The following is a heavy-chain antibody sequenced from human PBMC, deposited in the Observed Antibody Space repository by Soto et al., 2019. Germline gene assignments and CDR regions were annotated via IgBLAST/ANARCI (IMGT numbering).Heavy chain of an antibody. D-gene: IGHD2-8*01. CDR2: IMPVFRTP. J-gene: IGHJ6*02. CDR3: ARDNDRPQLGGNYYYILDV. V-gene: IGHV1-69*12. Sequence: QVQLEQSGAEVKKPGSSVKVSCKASGGTFRTAAISWVRQAPGQGLEWMGGIMPVFRTPDYAQKFQGRVTITADESTSTAYLALSGLRSDATAVYYCARDNDRPQLGGNYYYILDVWGQGTTITVSS. CDR1: GGTFRTAA.